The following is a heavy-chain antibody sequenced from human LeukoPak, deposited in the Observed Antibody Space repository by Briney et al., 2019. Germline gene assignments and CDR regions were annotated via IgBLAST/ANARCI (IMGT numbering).Heavy chain of an antibody. CDR3: AKDPAPPYDSSGDLLQYYFDY. CDR2: ISGSGGST. V-gene: IGHV3-23*01. CDR1: GVTFSSYA. J-gene: IGHJ4*02. D-gene: IGHD3-22*01. Sequence: QPGGSLRLSCAASGVTFSSYAMSWVRQAPGKGLEWVSAISGSGGSTYYADSVKGRFTISRDNSKNTLYLQMNSLRAEDTAVYYCAKDPAPPYDSSGDLLQYYFDYWGQGPWSPSPQ.